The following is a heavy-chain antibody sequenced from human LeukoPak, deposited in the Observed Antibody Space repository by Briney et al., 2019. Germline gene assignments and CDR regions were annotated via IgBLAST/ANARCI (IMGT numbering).Heavy chain of an antibody. D-gene: IGHD3-16*02. CDR1: GGSISSSSYY. Sequence: SETLSLTCTVSGGSISSSSYYWGWIRQPPGKGLERIGSIYYSWSTYYNPSLKSRVTISVDTSKNQFSLKLSSVTAADTAVYYCARHEGGIMITFGGVIVTPYFDYWGQGTLVTVSS. J-gene: IGHJ4*02. V-gene: IGHV4-39*01. CDR2: IYYSWST. CDR3: ARHEGGIMITFGGVIVTPYFDY.